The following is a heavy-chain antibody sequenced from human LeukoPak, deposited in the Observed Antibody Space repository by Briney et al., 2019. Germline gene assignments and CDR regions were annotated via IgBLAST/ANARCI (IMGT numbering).Heavy chain of an antibody. Sequence: PGGSLRLFCTASGFTFSSYSMNWVRQAPGKGLGWVSSISSSSSYIYYADSVKGRFTISRDNAKNSLYLQMNSLRAEDTAVYYCARDHPKLRWPPDYWGQGTLVTVSS. D-gene: IGHD4-23*01. CDR1: GFTFSSYS. V-gene: IGHV3-21*01. CDR2: ISSSSSYI. CDR3: ARDHPKLRWPPDY. J-gene: IGHJ4*02.